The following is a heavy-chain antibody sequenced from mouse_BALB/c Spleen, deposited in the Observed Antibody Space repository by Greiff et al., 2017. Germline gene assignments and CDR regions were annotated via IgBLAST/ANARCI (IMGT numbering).Heavy chain of an antibody. Sequence: QVQLQQPGAELVKPGASVKLSCKASGYTFTSYWMHWVKQRPGQGLEWIGEINPSNGRTNYNEKFKSKATLTVDKSSSTAYMQLSSLTNEDSAVYSCTRGLYYDYDEYYYAMDYWGQGTSVTVSS. CDR1: GYTFTSYW. D-gene: IGHD2-4*01. CDR2: INPSNGRT. CDR3: TRGLYYDYDEYYYAMDY. V-gene: IGHV1S81*02. J-gene: IGHJ4*01.